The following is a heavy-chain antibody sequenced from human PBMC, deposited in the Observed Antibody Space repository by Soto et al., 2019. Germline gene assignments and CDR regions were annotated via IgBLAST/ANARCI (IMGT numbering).Heavy chain of an antibody. J-gene: IGHJ5*02. Sequence: LSLTCTVSGGSISSGGYYWSWIRQHPGKGLEWIGYIYYSGSIYYNPSLKSRVTISVDTSKDQFSLKLSSVTAADTAVYYCARDSGTNESWFDPWGQGTLVTVSS. CDR1: GGSISSGGYY. CDR3: ARDSGTNESWFDP. D-gene: IGHD1-7*01. V-gene: IGHV4-31*03. CDR2: IYYSGSI.